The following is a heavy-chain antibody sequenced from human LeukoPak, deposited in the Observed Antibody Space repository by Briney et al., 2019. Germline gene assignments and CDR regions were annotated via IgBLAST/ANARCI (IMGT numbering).Heavy chain of an antibody. Sequence: GGSLRLSCAASGFTFSSYAMSWVRQAPGKGLEWVSAISGSGGSTYYADSVKGRFTISRDNSKNTLYLQMNSLRAEDTAVYYCAKGHDFWSGYPYHFDYWGQGTLVTVSS. D-gene: IGHD3-3*01. CDR2: ISGSGGST. V-gene: IGHV3-23*01. J-gene: IGHJ4*02. CDR3: AKGHDFWSGYPYHFDY. CDR1: GFTFSSYA.